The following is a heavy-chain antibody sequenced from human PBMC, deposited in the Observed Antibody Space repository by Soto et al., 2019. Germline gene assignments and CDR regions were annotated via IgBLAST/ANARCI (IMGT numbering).Heavy chain of an antibody. Sequence: QSGGSLRLSCAAPGFTFSSFGMHWVRQAPGKGLEWVAFISYDGRKKYFADSVKGRFTISRDNSKNTLYLQMNSLRAEDTAVYYCAKDISDCSGGSCYSDYYYYGMDVWGQGTPVTVSS. D-gene: IGHD2-15*01. J-gene: IGHJ6*01. V-gene: IGHV3-30*18. CDR2: ISYDGRKK. CDR1: GFTFSSFG. CDR3: AKDISDCSGGSCYSDYYYYGMDV.